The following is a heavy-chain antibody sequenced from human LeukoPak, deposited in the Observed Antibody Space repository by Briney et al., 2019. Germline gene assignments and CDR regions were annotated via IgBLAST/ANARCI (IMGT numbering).Heavy chain of an antibody. CDR1: GFTFNSYA. CDR2: ITGSGAST. J-gene: IGHJ6*03. Sequence: GGSLRLSCTASGFTFNSYAMTWVRQAPGKGLEWVSAITGSGASTNYADSVKGRFTISRDNAKNSLYLQMNSLRAEDTAVYYCARDAGRSGRYSSSWYVHYYYYMDVWGKGTTVTISS. V-gene: IGHV3-23*01. CDR3: ARDAGRSGRYSSSWYVHYYYYMDV. D-gene: IGHD6-13*01.